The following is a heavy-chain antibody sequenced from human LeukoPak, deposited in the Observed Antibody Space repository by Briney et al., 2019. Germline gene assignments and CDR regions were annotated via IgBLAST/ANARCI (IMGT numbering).Heavy chain of an antibody. CDR3: ARALTYGSGNRQPEY. J-gene: IGHJ4*02. Sequence: GGSLRLSCAASGFTFSSYGMHWVRQAPGRGLEWVALIWYDGSNKYYADSVKGRFTISRDNSKNTLYLQMNTLRAEDTAVYSCARALTYGSGNRQPEYWGQGTLVTVSS. V-gene: IGHV3-33*01. CDR2: IWYDGSNK. D-gene: IGHD3-10*01. CDR1: GFTFSSYG.